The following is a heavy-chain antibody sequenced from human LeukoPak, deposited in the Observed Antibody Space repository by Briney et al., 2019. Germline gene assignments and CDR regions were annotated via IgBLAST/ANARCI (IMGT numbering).Heavy chain of an antibody. D-gene: IGHD3-10*01. Sequence: SETLSLTCAVYGGSFSGYYWSWIRQPPGKGLEWIGEINHSGSTNYNPSLKSRVTISVDTSKNQFSLKLSSVTAADTAVYYCARGSWFGDEEYWGQGTLVTVSS. J-gene: IGHJ4*02. V-gene: IGHV4-34*01. CDR3: ARGSWFGDEEY. CDR2: INHSGST. CDR1: GGSFSGYY.